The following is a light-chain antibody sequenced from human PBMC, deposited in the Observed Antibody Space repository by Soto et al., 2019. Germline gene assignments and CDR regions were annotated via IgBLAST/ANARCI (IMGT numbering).Light chain of an antibody. CDR3: QQSYSTPWT. CDR2: AAS. J-gene: IGKJ1*01. V-gene: IGKV1-39*01. CDR1: QSITNY. Sequence: DIQMTQSPSSLSASVGDRVTITCRASQSITNYLTWYQQKPGKAPKLLIYAASSLQSEVPSRFSGSGSGTDFTLTISSLQPEDFATYYCQQSYSTPWTFGQGTKVEIK.